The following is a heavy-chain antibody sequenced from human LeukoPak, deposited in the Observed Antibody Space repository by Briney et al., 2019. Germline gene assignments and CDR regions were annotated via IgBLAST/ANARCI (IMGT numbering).Heavy chain of an antibody. Sequence: GESLRISCKGSVYRFINYWIACLRQMPGKGLEWMGIIHPGDSDTRYRPSFQGHFTMSADKSINTAYLQWSSLKASDSAIYYCSRHGSVGSLYRSFWGRGPGTLVTVSS. CDR3: SRHGSVGSLYRSFWG. J-gene: IGHJ1*01. V-gene: IGHV5-51*01. CDR2: IHPGDSDT. D-gene: IGHD1-26*01. CDR1: VYRFINYW.